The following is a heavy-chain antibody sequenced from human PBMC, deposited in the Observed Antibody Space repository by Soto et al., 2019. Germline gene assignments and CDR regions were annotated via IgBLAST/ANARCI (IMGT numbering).Heavy chain of an antibody. CDR2: INHSGST. CDR1: CGSFIGYY. CDR3: ARRRPGWLQSYYFDY. Sequence: PSETLSLTCAFYCGSFIGYYWSWIRQPPGKGLEWIGEINHSGSTNYNPSLKSRVTISVDTSKNQFSLKLSSVTAADTAVYYCARRRPGWLQSYYFDYWGQGTLVTVSS. J-gene: IGHJ4*02. V-gene: IGHV4-34*01. D-gene: IGHD5-12*01.